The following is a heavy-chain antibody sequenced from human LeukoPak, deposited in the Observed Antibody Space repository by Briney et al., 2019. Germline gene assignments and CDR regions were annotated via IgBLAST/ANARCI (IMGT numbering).Heavy chain of an antibody. CDR3: ARDLAAAGFDY. Sequence: GGSLRLSCAASGFTFSSYSMNWVRQAPGKGLEWVSSISSSSYIYCADSVKGRFTISRDNAKNSLYLQMNSLRAEDTAVYYCARDLAAAGFDYWGQGTLVTVSS. CDR2: ISSSSYI. CDR1: GFTFSSYS. D-gene: IGHD6-13*01. V-gene: IGHV3-21*01. J-gene: IGHJ4*02.